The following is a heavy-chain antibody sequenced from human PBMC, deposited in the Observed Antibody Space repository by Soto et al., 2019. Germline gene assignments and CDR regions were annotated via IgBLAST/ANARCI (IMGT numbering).Heavy chain of an antibody. CDR1: GFSLSTSGMR. Sequence: ESGPTLVNPTQTLTLTCTFSGFSLSTSGMRVSWIRQPPGKALEWLARIDWDDDKFYSTSLKTRLTISKDTSKNQVVLTMTNMDPVGTATYYCARMGYSSSWYGLDYSAWYFDYWGQGTLVTVSS. V-gene: IGHV2-70*04. CDR2: IDWDDDK. J-gene: IGHJ4*02. D-gene: IGHD6-13*01. CDR3: ARMGYSSSWYGLDYSAWYFDY.